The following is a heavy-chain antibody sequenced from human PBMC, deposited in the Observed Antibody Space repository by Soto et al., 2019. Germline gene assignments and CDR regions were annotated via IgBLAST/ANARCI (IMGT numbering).Heavy chain of an antibody. Sequence: QVQLVQSGAEVKKPGSSVKGSCKASGGSFTSYAFSWVRQAPGQGREWVGGIIPIFGTPNYAQRFQGRVTISEDRSTSTVYLDLTDLPTKDTAVYFCARDPRPHFNTWDTDVWFATWGQGTLVIVSS. V-gene: IGHV1-69*06. CDR1: GGSFTSYA. D-gene: IGHD3-3*02. CDR3: ARDPRPHFNTWDTDVWFAT. CDR2: IIPIFGTP. J-gene: IGHJ5*02.